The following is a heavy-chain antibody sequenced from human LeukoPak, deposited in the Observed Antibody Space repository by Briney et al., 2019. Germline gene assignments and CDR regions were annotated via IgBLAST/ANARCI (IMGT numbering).Heavy chain of an antibody. D-gene: IGHD6-19*01. J-gene: IGHJ4*02. CDR3: ARDPSNSSGRRPYFDY. V-gene: IGHV1-18*04. CDR2: LSTYNGDT. CDR1: GYIFTRYA. Sequence: ASVKVSCKASGYIFTRYAISWVRQAPGQGLEWVGWLSTYNGDTNYAQKFQGRVTMTTDTSTTTAYMELRSLRSDDTAVYYCARDPSNSSGRRPYFDYWGQGTLVTVSS.